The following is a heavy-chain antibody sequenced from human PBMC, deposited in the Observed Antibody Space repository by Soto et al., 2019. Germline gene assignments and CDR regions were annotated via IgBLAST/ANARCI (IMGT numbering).Heavy chain of an antibody. D-gene: IGHD3-3*01. J-gene: IGHJ6*02. V-gene: IGHV4-4*02. Sequence: QVQLQEWGPGLVKPSGTLSLTCAVSGGSISSSNWWTWVRQPPGKGLEWIGDIYHSGSTNYNPSLKSRVTISVDKSKNQFSLKVSSVTAADTAVYYCAILLRSPYDMDVWGQGTTVTVSS. CDR2: IYHSGST. CDR1: GGSISSSNW. CDR3: AILLRSPYDMDV.